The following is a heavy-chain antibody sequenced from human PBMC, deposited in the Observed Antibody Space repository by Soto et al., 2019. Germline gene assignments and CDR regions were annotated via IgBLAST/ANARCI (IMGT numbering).Heavy chain of an antibody. Sequence: GESLKISCKGSGYSFTSYWIGWVRQMPGKGLEWMGIIYPGDSDTRYSPSFQGQVTISADKSISTAYLQWSSLKASDTAMYYCARQVVVPDYYCGMDVWGQGTTVTVSS. CDR3: ARQVVVPDYYCGMDV. D-gene: IGHD2-15*01. V-gene: IGHV5-51*01. J-gene: IGHJ6*02. CDR1: GYSFTSYW. CDR2: IYPGDSDT.